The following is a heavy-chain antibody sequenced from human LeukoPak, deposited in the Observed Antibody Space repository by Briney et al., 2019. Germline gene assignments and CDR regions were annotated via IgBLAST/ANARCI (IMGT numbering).Heavy chain of an antibody. J-gene: IGHJ4*02. D-gene: IGHD2-8*01. CDR3: ASLRYCTNGVCYRAKSGAPTRMDY. Sequence: GGSLRLSCAASGFTFSSHSMNWVRQAPGKGLEWVSSISSSSSYIYYADSVKGRFTISRDNAKNSLYLQMNSLRAEDTAVYYCASLRYCTNGVCYRAKSGAPTRMDYWGQGTLVTVSS. CDR1: GFTFSSHS. CDR2: ISSSSSYI. V-gene: IGHV3-21*01.